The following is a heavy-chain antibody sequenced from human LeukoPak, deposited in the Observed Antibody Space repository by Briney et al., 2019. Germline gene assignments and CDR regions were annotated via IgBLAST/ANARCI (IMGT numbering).Heavy chain of an antibody. D-gene: IGHD6-6*01. CDR2: VYYSGTT. J-gene: IGHJ6*02. Sequence: SETLSLTCTVSGGSISTYYWSWIRQPPGKGLEWIGYVYYSGTTNYKYKSSLKSRVTISVDTSKNQFSLKLSSVTAADTAVYYCARSIAAGYGMDVWGQGTTVTVSS. CDR1: GGSISTYY. CDR3: ARSIAAGYGMDV. V-gene: IGHV4-59*12.